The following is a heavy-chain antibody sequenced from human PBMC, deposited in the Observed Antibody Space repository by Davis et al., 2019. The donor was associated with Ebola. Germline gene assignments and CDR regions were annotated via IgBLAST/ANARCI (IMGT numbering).Heavy chain of an antibody. V-gene: IGHV1-18*01. J-gene: IGHJ4*02. D-gene: IGHD3-3*01. CDR3: ARLSYDFWSGYDY. Sequence: ASVKVSCKASGGTFSSYTLTWVRQAPGQGLEWMGWISAYNGNTNYAQKLQGRVTMTTDTSTSTAYMELRSLRSDDTAVYYCARLSYDFWSGYDYWGQGTLVTVSS. CDR2: ISAYNGNT. CDR1: GGTFSSYT.